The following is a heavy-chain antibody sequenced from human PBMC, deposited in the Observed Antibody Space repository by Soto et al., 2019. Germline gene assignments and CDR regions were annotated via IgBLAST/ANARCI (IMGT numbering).Heavy chain of an antibody. CDR3: ARVVNRAAAGTGWFDP. V-gene: IGHV1-46*03. CDR2: INPSGGST. D-gene: IGHD6-13*01. Sequence: ASVKVSCKASRGTFSSYAISWVRQAPGQGLEWMGIINPSGGSTSYAQKFQGRVTMTRDTSTSTVYMELSSLRSEDTAVYYCARVVNRAAAGTGWFDPWGQGTLVTVSS. CDR1: RGTFSSYA. J-gene: IGHJ5*02.